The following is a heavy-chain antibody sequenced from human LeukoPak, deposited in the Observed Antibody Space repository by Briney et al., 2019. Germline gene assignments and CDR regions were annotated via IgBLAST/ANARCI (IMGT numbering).Heavy chain of an antibody. V-gene: IGHV1-2*02. J-gene: IGHJ4*02. Sequence: ASVKVSCKASGYTFTAYYIHWVRQAPGQGLEWMGWINPNSGGTHYAERFQGRVTMTGDTSISTAYMDQSRLRSDDTAVYYCARGYNWNYFDYWGQGTLVSVSS. CDR1: GYTFTAYY. CDR2: INPNSGGT. D-gene: IGHD1-20*01. CDR3: ARGYNWNYFDY.